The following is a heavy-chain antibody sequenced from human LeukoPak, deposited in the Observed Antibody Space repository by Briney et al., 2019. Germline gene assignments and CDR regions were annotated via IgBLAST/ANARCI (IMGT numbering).Heavy chain of an antibody. J-gene: IGHJ4*02. D-gene: IGHD3-9*01. Sequence: GGSLTLSCAASGLTFSCYAMSWVRQAPGKGLEWVSAISGSGGSTYYADSVKGRFTISRDNSKNTLYLQMNSLRAEDTAVYYCAKRGYAYSLTGHFDYWGQGTLVTVSS. CDR1: GLTFSCYA. CDR2: ISGSGGST. V-gene: IGHV3-23*01. CDR3: AKRGYAYSLTGHFDY.